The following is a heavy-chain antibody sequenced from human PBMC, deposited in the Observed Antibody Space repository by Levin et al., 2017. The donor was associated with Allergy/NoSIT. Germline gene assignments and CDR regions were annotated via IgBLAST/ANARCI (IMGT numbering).Heavy chain of an antibody. CDR1: GYSISSGYY. J-gene: IGHJ5*02. V-gene: IGHV4-38-2*02. D-gene: IGHD3-3*01. CDR2: IYHSGST. Sequence: SQTLSLTCAVSGYSISSGYYWGWIRQPPGKGLEWIGSIYHSGSTYYNPSLKSRVTISVDTSKNQFSLKLSSVTAADTAVYYCARDYIWSGYYTGGWFDPWGQGTLVTVSS. CDR3: ARDYIWSGYYTGGWFDP.